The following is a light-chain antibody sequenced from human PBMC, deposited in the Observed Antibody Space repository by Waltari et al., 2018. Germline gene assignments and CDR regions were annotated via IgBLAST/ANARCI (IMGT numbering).Light chain of an antibody. CDR3: SSYTATATWV. CDR1: SSDVGAYNY. CDR2: DVT. Sequence: QSALAQPASVSGSPGQSITISCTGTSSDVGAYNYVSWYQQLPGKAPNLLIYDVTDRPSGLSNRVSGSRSGNTASLTISGLQADDEADYYCSSYTATATWVFGGGTKLTVL. J-gene: IGLJ3*02. V-gene: IGLV2-14*03.